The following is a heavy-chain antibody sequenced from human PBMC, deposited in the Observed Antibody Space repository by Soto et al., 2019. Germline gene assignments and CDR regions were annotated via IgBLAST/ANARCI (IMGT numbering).Heavy chain of an antibody. V-gene: IGHV3-30*18. D-gene: IGHD2-15*01. J-gene: IGHJ6*02. CDR2: ISYDGSNK. CDR1: GFTFSSYG. CDR3: ANVGTPLYYYYGLDV. Sequence: QVQLVESGGGVVQPGRSLRLSWAASGFTFSSYGMHWVRQAPGTGLEWVAVISYDGSNKYYADSVKGRFTISRDNSKNTLYLQMNSLRDEDTAVYYGANVGTPLYYYYGLDVWGQGTTVTVSS.